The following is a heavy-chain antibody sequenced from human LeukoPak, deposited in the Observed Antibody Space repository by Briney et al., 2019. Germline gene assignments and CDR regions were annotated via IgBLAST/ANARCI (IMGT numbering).Heavy chain of an antibody. CDR3: ATGFRSEFIYFYLHV. CDR2: LYIAGES. CDR1: GFSLCDTY. J-gene: IGHJ6*03. Sequence: PGGSLRLSCAVSGFSLCDTYMAWVRQAPGKGLEWVATLYIAGESYYADSVRGRFNISRDNSENTLYLQMTTVRDDDTAIYYCATGFRSEFIYFYLHVWGKGTPVTVSS. V-gene: IGHV3-53*01. D-gene: IGHD1-14*01.